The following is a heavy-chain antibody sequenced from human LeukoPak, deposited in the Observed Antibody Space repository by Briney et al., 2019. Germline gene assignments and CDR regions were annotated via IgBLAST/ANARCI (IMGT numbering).Heavy chain of an antibody. J-gene: IGHJ5*02. Sequence: PGGSLRLSCAASGGSFSSYSWNWVRQAPGKGLEWVSAIISSSSYIYYSDPVKRRFSISRDNAKNSLYLQLNSLSAEDTDVYYCAPTVTTYVPWGQGTLVPVPP. CDR3: APTVTTYVP. V-gene: IGHV3-21*01. D-gene: IGHD4-11*01. CDR2: IISSSSYI. CDR1: GGSFSSYS.